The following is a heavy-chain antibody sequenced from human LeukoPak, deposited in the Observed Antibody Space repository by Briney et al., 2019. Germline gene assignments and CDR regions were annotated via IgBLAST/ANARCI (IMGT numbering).Heavy chain of an antibody. CDR1: GFTFASYA. V-gene: IGHV3-23*01. Sequence: LPGGSLRLSCAASGFTFASYAMSWVRQAPGKGLEWVSTITGSGDSTDYADSVKGRFTISRDNSKNTLYLQMNSLRVEDTAVYYCARRTSYYFPYWGQGTLVTVSS. CDR3: ARRTSYYFPY. D-gene: IGHD1/OR15-1a*01. CDR2: ITGSGDST. J-gene: IGHJ4*02.